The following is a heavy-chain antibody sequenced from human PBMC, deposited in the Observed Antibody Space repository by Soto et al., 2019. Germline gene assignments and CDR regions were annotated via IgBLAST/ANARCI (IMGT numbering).Heavy chain of an antibody. CDR2: IYYSGST. V-gene: IGHV4-39*01. Sequence: SETLSLTCTVSGGSISSSSYYWGWIRQPPGKGLEWIGSIYYSGSTYYNPSLKSRVTISVDTSKNQFSLKLSSVTAADTTVYYCARHLSSGWYGFDPWGQGTLVTVSS. CDR3: ARHLSSGWYGFDP. CDR1: GGSISSSSYY. J-gene: IGHJ5*02. D-gene: IGHD6-19*01.